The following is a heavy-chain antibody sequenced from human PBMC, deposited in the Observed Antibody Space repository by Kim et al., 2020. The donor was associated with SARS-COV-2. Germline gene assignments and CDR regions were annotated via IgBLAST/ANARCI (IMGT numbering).Heavy chain of an antibody. CDR3: AKDRYYGSGSRLDY. V-gene: IGHV3-30*18. CDR1: GFTFSSYG. Sequence: GGFLRLSCAASGFTFSSYGMHWVRQAPGKGLEWVAVISYDGSNKYYADSVKGRFTISRDNSKNTLYLQMNSLRAEDTAVYYCAKDRYYGSGSRLDYWGQGTLVTVSS. J-gene: IGHJ4*02. CDR2: ISYDGSNK. D-gene: IGHD3-10*01.